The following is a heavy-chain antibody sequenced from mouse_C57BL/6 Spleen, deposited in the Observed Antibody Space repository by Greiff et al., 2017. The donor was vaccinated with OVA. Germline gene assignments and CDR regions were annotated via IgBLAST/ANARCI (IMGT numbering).Heavy chain of an antibody. Sequence: QVQLQQPGAELVKPGASVKLSCKASGYTFTSYWMHWVKQRPGQGLEWIGMIHPNSGSTNYNEKVKSKATLTVDKSSSTAYMQLSSLTSEDSAVYYCAIYGYDRYFDYWGQGTTLTVSS. CDR3: AIYGYDRYFDY. CDR2: IHPNSGST. CDR1: GYTFTSYW. V-gene: IGHV1-64*01. D-gene: IGHD2-2*01. J-gene: IGHJ2*01.